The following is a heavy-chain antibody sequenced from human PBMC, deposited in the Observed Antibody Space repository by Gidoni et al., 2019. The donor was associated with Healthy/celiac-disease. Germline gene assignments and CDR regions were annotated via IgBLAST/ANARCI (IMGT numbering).Heavy chain of an antibody. V-gene: IGHV4-31*03. CDR1: GGSILSGGYY. CDR3: ARGQQKRSGWYGSYWFDP. Sequence: QVQLQESGPGLVKPSQPLSLTCTVSGGSILSGGYYWSWIRQHPGKGLEWIGYIYYSGSTYYNPSLKSRVTISVDTSKNQFSLKLSSVTAADTAVYYCARGQQKRSGWYGSYWFDPWGQGTLVTVSS. CDR2: IYYSGST. J-gene: IGHJ5*02. D-gene: IGHD6-19*01.